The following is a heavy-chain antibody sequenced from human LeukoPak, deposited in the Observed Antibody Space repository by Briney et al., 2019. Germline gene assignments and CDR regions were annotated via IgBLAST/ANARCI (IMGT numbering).Heavy chain of an antibody. CDR3: AKGRGYSGYDFFDY. CDR2: ISASGGST. D-gene: IGHD5-12*01. Sequence: GGSLRLSCAASGXTFSSYAMSWVRQAPGKGLEWVSAISASGGSTFYADSVKGRFTISRDNSKNTLYLQMNSLRAEDTALYYCAKGRGYSGYDFFDYWGQGTLVTVSS. J-gene: IGHJ4*02. CDR1: GXTFSSYA. V-gene: IGHV3-23*01.